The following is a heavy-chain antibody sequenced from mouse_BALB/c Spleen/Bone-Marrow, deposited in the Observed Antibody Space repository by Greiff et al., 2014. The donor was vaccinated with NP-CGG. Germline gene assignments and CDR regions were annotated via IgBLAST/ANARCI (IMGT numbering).Heavy chain of an antibody. CDR3: ARSGERYGAMDY. V-gene: IGHV5-4*02. CDR1: GFTFSDYY. Sequence: EVQLEESGGGLVKPGGSLKLSCAASGFTFSDYYMYWVRQTPEKRLEWVATISDGGSYTYYPDSVKGRFTISRDNAKNNLYLQKSSLKSEDTAMYYCARSGERYGAMDYWGQGTSVTVFS. D-gene: IGHD1-1*02. CDR2: ISDGGSYT. J-gene: IGHJ4*01.